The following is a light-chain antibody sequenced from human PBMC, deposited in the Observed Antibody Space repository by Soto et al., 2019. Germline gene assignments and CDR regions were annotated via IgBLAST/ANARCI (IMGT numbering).Light chain of an antibody. V-gene: IGLV2-14*01. Sequence: QSALTQPASVSGSLGQSITISCTGTSSDVGGYDYVSWNQQHPGKAPKLIIFEVDNRPSGVSSRFSGSKSGNTASLTISDLQADDEADYYCSSYNFSNTVLFGGGTKLTVL. CDR2: EVD. CDR3: SSYNFSNTVL. CDR1: SSDVGGYDY. J-gene: IGLJ2*01.